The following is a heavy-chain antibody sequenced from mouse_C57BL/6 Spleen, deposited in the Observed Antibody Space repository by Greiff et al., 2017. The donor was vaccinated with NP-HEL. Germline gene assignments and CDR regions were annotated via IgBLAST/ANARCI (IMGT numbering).Heavy chain of an antibody. D-gene: IGHD1-1*01. J-gene: IGHJ2*01. CDR3: ARRDGSILYYFDD. V-gene: IGHV1-80*01. Sequence: VKLMESGAELVKPGASVKISCKASGYAFSSYWMNWVKQRPGKGLEWIGQIYPGDGDTNYNGKFKGKATLTADKSSRTAYMQLSSLTSEDSAVYFCARRDGSILYYFDDWGQGTTLTVSS. CDR2: IYPGDGDT. CDR1: GYAFSSYW.